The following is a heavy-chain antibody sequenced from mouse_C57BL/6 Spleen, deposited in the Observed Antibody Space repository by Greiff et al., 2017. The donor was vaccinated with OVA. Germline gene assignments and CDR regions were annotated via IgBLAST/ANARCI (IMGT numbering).Heavy chain of an antibody. J-gene: IGHJ3*01. CDR3: TTPRYDGFAY. D-gene: IGHD2-12*01. CDR1: GFNIKDDY. CDR2: IDPENGDT. V-gene: IGHV14-4*01. Sequence: VQLQQSGAELVRPRASVKLSCTASGFNIKDDYMHWVKQRPEQGLEWIGWIDPENGDTEYASKFQGKATITADTSSNTAYLQLSSLTSEDTAVYYCTTPRYDGFAYWGQGTLVTVSA.